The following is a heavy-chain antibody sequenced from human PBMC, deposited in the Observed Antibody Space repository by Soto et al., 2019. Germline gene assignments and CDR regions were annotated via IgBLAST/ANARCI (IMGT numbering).Heavy chain of an antibody. CDR1: GFTVSSRW. CDR2: IKTDGTST. V-gene: IGHV3-74*01. CDR3: ARDQDTYGQAVFDS. J-gene: IGHJ4*02. D-gene: IGHD2-15*01. Sequence: SLRLSCAPSGFTVSSRWMHWVRQATGKGLVWVSRIKTDGTSTSYADSLKGRFTISRDNAKNTLYLQMNSLRAEDTAMYYCARDQDTYGQAVFDSWGQGTLVTGSS.